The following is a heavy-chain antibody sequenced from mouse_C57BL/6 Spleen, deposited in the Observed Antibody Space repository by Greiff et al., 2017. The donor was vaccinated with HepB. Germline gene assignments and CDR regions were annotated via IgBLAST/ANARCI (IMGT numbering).Heavy chain of an antibody. CDR3: AIHEADYAYAMDY. CDR1: GFSLTSYG. Sequence: VQLQQSGPGLVAPSQSLSITCTVSGFSLTSYGVHWVRQPPGKGLEWLVVIWSDGSTTYNSALKSRLSISKDNSKSQVFLKMNSLQTDDTAMYYCAIHEADYAYAMDYWGQGTSVTVSS. D-gene: IGHD2-4*01. V-gene: IGHV2-6-1*01. J-gene: IGHJ4*01. CDR2: IWSDGST.